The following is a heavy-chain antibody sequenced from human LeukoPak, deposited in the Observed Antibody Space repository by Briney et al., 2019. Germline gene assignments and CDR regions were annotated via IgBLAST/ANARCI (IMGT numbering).Heavy chain of an antibody. J-gene: IGHJ3*02. V-gene: IGHV1-69*04. Sequence: ASVKVSCKASGGTFSSYAITWVRQAPGQGLEWMGRIIPILGIANYAQKFQGRVTITADKSTSTAYMELSSLRSEDTAVYYCARDTRAGYGDYSSNAFDIWDQGTMVTVSS. CDR2: IIPILGIA. CDR3: ARDTRAGYGDYSSNAFDI. D-gene: IGHD4-17*01. CDR1: GGTFSSYA.